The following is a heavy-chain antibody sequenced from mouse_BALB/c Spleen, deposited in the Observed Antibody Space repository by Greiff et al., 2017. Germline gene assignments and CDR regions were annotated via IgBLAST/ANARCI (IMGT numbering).Heavy chain of an antibody. D-gene: IGHD2-2*01. J-gene: IGHJ3*01. CDR3: ARFYYGYDEVIAY. Sequence: VQLQQSGAELVKPGASVKLSCTASGFNIKDTYMHWVKQRPEQGLEWIGRIDPANGNTKYDPKFQGKATITADTSSNTAYLQLSSLTSEDTAVYYCARFYYGYDEVIAYWGQGTLVTVSA. V-gene: IGHV14-3*02. CDR2: IDPANGNT. CDR1: GFNIKDTY.